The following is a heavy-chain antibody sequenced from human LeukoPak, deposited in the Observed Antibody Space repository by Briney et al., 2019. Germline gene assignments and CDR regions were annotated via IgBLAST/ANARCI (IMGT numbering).Heavy chain of an antibody. Sequence: SETLSLTCTVSGGSISSSSYYWGWIRQPPGKGLEWIGSIYYSGSTYYNPSLKSRVTISVDTSKNQFSLKLSSVTAADTAVYYCARDLTAGYYDRWGQGTLVTVSS. J-gene: IGHJ4*02. D-gene: IGHD3-16*01. CDR3: ARDLTAGYYDR. CDR1: GGSISSSSYY. CDR2: IYYSGST. V-gene: IGHV4-39*07.